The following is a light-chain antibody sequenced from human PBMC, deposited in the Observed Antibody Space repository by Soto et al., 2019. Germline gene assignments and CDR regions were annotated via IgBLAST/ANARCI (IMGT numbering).Light chain of an antibody. CDR1: QSISSY. CDR2: AAS. J-gene: IGKJ1*01. CDR3: QQSYSTPPWT. V-gene: IGKV1-39*01. Sequence: DIQMTQSPSSLSASVGDRVTITCRASQSISSYLNWYQQKPGKAPKLLIYAASSLQIGVPSRFSGSGSGTDFTLTISSLQPEDFATYYCQQSYSTPPWTFGQGTKX.